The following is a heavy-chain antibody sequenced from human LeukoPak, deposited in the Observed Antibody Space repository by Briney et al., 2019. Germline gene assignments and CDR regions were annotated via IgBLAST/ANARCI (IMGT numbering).Heavy chain of an antibody. Sequence: GESLKISCKGSGYSYSTYWIAWVRQTPGKGLEWMGIIYPGNSDARYSPSFQGQVTISVDKSITTAYLQWSSLTASDTAMYYCARLGYTGSYFGAFDIWGQGTVVTVSP. D-gene: IGHD1-26*01. V-gene: IGHV5-51*01. CDR2: IYPGNSDA. CDR1: GYSYSTYW. J-gene: IGHJ3*02. CDR3: ARLGYTGSYFGAFDI.